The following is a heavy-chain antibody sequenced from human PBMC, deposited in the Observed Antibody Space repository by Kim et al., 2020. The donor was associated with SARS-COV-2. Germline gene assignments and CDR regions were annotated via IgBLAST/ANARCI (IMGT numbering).Heavy chain of an antibody. V-gene: IGHV3-9*01. CDR3: AKEKIAAAGTDYYYYGMDV. D-gene: IGHD6-13*01. J-gene: IGHJ6*02. Sequence: GRFTISRDNAKNSLYLQMNSLRAEDTALYYCAKEKIAAAGTDYYYYGMDVWGQGTTVTVSS.